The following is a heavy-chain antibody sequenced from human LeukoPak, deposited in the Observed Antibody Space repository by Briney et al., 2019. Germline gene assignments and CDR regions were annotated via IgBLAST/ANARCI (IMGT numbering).Heavy chain of an antibody. CDR1: GGSISSYY. D-gene: IGHD6-13*01. V-gene: IGHV4-59*01. Sequence: SETLSLTCTVSGGSISSYYWSWIRQPPGKGLEWIGYIYYSGSTNYNPSLKSRVTISVDTSKNQFSLKLSSVTAADTAVYYCARDEIAAAGIDYWGQGTLVTVSS. CDR3: ARDEIAAAGIDY. J-gene: IGHJ4*02. CDR2: IYYSGST.